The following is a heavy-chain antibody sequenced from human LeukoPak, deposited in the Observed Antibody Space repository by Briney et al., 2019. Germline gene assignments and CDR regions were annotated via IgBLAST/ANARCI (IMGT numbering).Heavy chain of an antibody. D-gene: IGHD3-9*01. V-gene: IGHV4-39*01. J-gene: IGHJ6*03. CDR2: IYYSGST. CDR1: GGSVDSSSYY. CDR3: ARVGYDILTGYQVNYYYYYMDV. Sequence: SETLSLTCTVSGGSVDSSSYYWGWIRQPPGKGLEWIGNIYYSGSTYYNPSLKSRVTISIDTSKNQFSLKLSSVTAADTAVYYCARVGYDILTGYQVNYYYYYMDVWGKGTTVTMSS.